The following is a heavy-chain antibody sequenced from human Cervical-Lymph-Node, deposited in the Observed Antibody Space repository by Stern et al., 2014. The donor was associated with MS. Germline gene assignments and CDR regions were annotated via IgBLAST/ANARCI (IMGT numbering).Heavy chain of an antibody. Sequence: EVQLVESGAEVKKPGESLKISCKGSGYTFTSYWIGWVRQMPGKGLERMGIIYPGGSDTRYRPSFQGQVTISADTSISTAYLQWSSLKASDTAVYYCARRYHGSCYDYWGQGILVTVSS. CDR1: GYTFTSYW. CDR2: IYPGGSDT. CDR3: ARRYHGSCYDY. D-gene: IGHD2-15*01. J-gene: IGHJ4*02. V-gene: IGHV5-51*01.